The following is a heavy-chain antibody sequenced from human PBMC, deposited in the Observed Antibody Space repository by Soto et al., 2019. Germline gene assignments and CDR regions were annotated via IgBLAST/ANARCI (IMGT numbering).Heavy chain of an antibody. CDR2: ISAYNGNT. J-gene: IGHJ4*02. D-gene: IGHD3-10*01. Sequence: QVQLVQSGAEVKKPGASVKVSCKASGYTFTSYAISWVRQAPGQGLEWMGWISAYNGNTNYAQKLQGRGTMTTDTATTTPYMELRNLRSDDTAVYYWARSGRPAGYWGQGTLVTVSS. CDR1: GYTFTSYA. CDR3: ARSGRPAGY. V-gene: IGHV1-18*01.